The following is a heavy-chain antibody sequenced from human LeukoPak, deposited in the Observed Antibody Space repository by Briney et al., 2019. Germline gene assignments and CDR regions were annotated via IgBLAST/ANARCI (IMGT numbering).Heavy chain of an antibody. CDR2: ISWNSGGI. Sequence: GGSLRLSCAASGFTFDDYAMHWVRQAPGKGLEWVSGISWNSGGIGYADSVKGRFTISRDNAKNSLYLQMNSLRAEDTAVYFCARDLMAPENKFDYWGQGTLVTVSS. CDR3: ARDLMAPENKFDY. CDR1: GFTFDDYA. J-gene: IGHJ4*02. V-gene: IGHV3-9*01. D-gene: IGHD1/OR15-1a*01.